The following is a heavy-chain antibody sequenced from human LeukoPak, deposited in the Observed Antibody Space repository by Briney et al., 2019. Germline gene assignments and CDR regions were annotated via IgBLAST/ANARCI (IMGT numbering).Heavy chain of an antibody. D-gene: IGHD3-10*01. CDR2: IYTSGST. CDR1: GGSISSYY. V-gene: IGHV4-4*09. CDR3: ARTDGSVGLGNYMDV. Sequence: SETLSLTCTVSGGSISSYYWSWIRQPPGKGLEWIGYIYTSGSTNYNPSLKSRVTISVDTSKNQFSLKLSSVTAADTAVYYCARTDGSVGLGNYMDVWGKGTTVTVSS. J-gene: IGHJ6*03.